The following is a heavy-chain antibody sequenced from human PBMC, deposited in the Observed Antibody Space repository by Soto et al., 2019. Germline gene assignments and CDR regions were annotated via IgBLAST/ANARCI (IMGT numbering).Heavy chain of an antibody. CDR3: EKDTYYYSRSGYYVFDS. J-gene: IGHJ4*02. Sequence: GGSLRLSCAASGFTFSAYGIHWVRQAPGKGLEWVAVISHDGSNTNYADSVKGRFTFSRDNSKDTVYLQMNSLRAEDTAVYYCEKDTYYYSRSGYYVFDSWGQGTLVTVSS. CDR1: GFTFSAYG. V-gene: IGHV3-30*18. D-gene: IGHD3-22*01. CDR2: ISHDGSNT.